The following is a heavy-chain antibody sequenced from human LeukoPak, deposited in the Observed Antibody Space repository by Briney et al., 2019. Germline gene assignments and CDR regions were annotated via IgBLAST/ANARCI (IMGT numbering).Heavy chain of an antibody. Sequence: GGSLRLSCAASGFTFSSYTMSWVRQAPGKGLEWVSGVSGSGGSTHYADSVKGRFTISRDNSKNTLYLQMNSLRAEDTAVYYCAKAVEYTSAAGYDYWGQGTLVTVSS. CDR2: VSGSGGST. J-gene: IGHJ4*02. D-gene: IGHD6-19*01. CDR3: AKAVEYTSAAGYDY. CDR1: GFTFSSYT. V-gene: IGHV3-23*01.